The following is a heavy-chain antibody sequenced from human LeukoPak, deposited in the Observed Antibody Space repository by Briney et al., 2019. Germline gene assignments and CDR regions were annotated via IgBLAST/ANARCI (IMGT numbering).Heavy chain of an antibody. V-gene: IGHV4-39*07. D-gene: IGHD5-24*01. CDR2: INHSGST. J-gene: IGHJ4*02. CDR3: ARGASRDGYSDFDY. CDR1: GGSISSSNYY. Sequence: SETLSLTCTVSGGSISSSNYYWGWIRQPPGKGLEWIGEINHSGSTNYNPSLKSRVTISVDTSKNQFSLKLSSVTAADTAVYYCARGASRDGYSDFDYWGQGTLVTVS.